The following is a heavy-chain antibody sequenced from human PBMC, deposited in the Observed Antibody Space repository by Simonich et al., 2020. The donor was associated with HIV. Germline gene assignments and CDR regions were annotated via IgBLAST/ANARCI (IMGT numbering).Heavy chain of an antibody. J-gene: IGHJ5*02. CDR1: GYTFTNYG. Sequence: QAQLMQSGAEVKKPGASVKVSCKASGYTFTNYGISWVRQAPGQGLEWMGRIRTYNSGTNYNQKFQGRVTMTTDTSTSTAYMEVRSLKSDDTAIYYCARDARYSSSSWFDPWGQGTLVTVSS. V-gene: IGHV1-18*01. CDR2: IRTYNSGT. D-gene: IGHD6-6*01. CDR3: ARDARYSSSSWFDP.